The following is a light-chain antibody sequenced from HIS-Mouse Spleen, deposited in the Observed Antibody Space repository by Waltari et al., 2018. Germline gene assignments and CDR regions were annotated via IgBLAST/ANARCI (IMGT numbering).Light chain of an antibody. J-gene: IGLJ3*02. V-gene: IGLV3-1*01. CDR1: KLGDKY. CDR3: CSYAGSYNWV. Sequence: SYELTQPPSVSVSPGQTASITCSGDKLGDKYACWYQQKPGQSPVLVIYQDSKRPSGIPERFSGSNSGNTATLTISGTQAMDEADYYCCSYAGSYNWVFGGGTKLTVL. CDR2: QDS.